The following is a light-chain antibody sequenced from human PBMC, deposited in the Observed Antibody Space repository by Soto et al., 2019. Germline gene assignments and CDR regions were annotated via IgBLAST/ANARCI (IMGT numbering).Light chain of an antibody. CDR1: SSDIGGYNF. V-gene: IGLV2-14*01. CDR2: EVT. Sequence: QSALTQPASVSGSPGQSITISCTGTSSDIGGYNFVSWYQQHPGKAPKLMIYEVTNRPSGISNRFSGSKSGNTASLTISGVQPEDEADHYCSSYRTMTTLVFGGGTKLTVL. J-gene: IGLJ2*01. CDR3: SSYRTMTTLV.